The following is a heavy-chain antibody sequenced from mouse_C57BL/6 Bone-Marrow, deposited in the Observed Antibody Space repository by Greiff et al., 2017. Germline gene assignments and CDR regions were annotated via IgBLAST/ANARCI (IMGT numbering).Heavy chain of an antibody. CDR2: IYPRNGNT. Sequence: QVQLQQSGAELVRPGASVKLSCKASGYTFTSYGIRWVKQRTGQGLEWIGEIYPRNGNTYYNEKFKGKATLTADKSSSTAYMRLRGLTSEDSAVCSCASCSYSFAYWGQGTGATVSA. J-gene: IGHJ3*01. V-gene: IGHV1-81*01. CDR1: GYTFTSYG. D-gene: IGHD2-12*01. CDR3: ASCSYSFAY.